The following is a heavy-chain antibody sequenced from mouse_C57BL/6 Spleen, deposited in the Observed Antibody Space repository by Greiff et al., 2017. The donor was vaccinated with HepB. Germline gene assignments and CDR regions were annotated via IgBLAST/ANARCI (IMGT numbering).Heavy chain of an antibody. V-gene: IGHV5-6*01. CDR1: GFTFSSYG. Sequence: EVQLVESGADLVKPGGSLKLSCAASGFTFSSYGMSWVRQTPDKRLEWVATISSGGSDTYYPDSVKGRFTISRDNAKNTQYLQMSSLKSEDTAMYYCARHGGFQRLLFDYWGQGTTLTVSS. CDR2: ISSGGSDT. J-gene: IGHJ2*01. CDR3: ARHGGFQRLLFDY.